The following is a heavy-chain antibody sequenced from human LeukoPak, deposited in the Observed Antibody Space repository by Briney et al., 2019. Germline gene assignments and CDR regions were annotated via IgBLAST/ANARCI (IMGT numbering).Heavy chain of an antibody. Sequence: ASVKVSCKASGGTFSSYAISWVRQAPGQGLEWMGRIIPIFGTANYAQKFQGRVTITTDESTSTAYMELSSLRSEDTAVYYCARGSLIAVAGTGWFDPWGQGTLSPSPQ. CDR2: IIPIFGTA. D-gene: IGHD6-19*01. CDR3: ARGSLIAVAGTGWFDP. CDR1: GGTFSSYA. V-gene: IGHV1-69*05. J-gene: IGHJ5*02.